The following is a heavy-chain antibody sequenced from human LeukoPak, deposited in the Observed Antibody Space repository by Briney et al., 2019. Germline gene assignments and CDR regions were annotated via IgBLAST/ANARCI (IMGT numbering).Heavy chain of an antibody. J-gene: IGHJ1*01. Sequence: PSQTLSLTCTVSGGSISSGGYYWSWIRQHPGKGLEWIGYIYYNGSAYYNPSLKSRVTISVDTSKNQFSLKLSSVTAADTAVYYCAAGPPSVPSSDSSGSNQILQHWGQGTLVTVSS. V-gene: IGHV4-31*03. D-gene: IGHD6-19*01. CDR2: IYYNGSA. CDR3: AAGPPSVPSSDSSGSNQILQH. CDR1: GGSISSGGYY.